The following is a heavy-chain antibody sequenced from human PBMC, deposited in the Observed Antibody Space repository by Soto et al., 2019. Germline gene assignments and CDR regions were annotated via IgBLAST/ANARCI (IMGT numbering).Heavy chain of an antibody. Sequence: QVQLQESGPGLVKPSGTLSLTCTVSGDSIKSNVWWSWVRQPPGKGLEWIGEIFHNGNTYSNPSLKSRVTMSVDKSKNQFSLLLTSVTATDTAMYYCARDVAVPGESDRFDQWGQGILVTVSS. CDR3: ARDVAVPGESDRFDQ. CDR1: GDSIKSNVW. CDR2: IFHNGNT. V-gene: IGHV4-4*02. J-gene: IGHJ4*02. D-gene: IGHD6-19*01.